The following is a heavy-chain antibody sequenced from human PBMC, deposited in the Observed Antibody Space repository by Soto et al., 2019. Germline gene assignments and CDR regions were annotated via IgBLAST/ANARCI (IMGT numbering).Heavy chain of an antibody. V-gene: IGHV3-74*01. CDR3: ARAGWDRFYY. CDR2: INADGSTT. CDR1: GFTFSSYW. Sequence: DVQLVESGGGLAQPGGSLRLSCVGSGFTFSSYWMHWVRQAPGKGLVWVSRINADGSTTNYADSVKGRFTVSRDNAKKTGYRQMNSLRDEDTAVYFCARAGWDRFYYWGQGTLLIVSP. J-gene: IGHJ4*02. D-gene: IGHD1-26*01.